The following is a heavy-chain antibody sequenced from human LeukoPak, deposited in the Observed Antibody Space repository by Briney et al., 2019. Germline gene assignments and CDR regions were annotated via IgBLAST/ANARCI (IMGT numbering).Heavy chain of an antibody. Sequence: PGGSLRLSCTTSGFNYSVHAFSWVRQAPGKGLEWVGFIRNQEYDGTTEYAASVKGRFFMSRDDSKSVAFLQMNSLKIEDTAIYYCSSQPHYYDSSDYLDYWGQGTLVTVSS. V-gene: IGHV3-49*04. CDR3: SSQPHYYDSSDYLDY. CDR2: IRNQEYDGTT. J-gene: IGHJ4*02. D-gene: IGHD3-22*01. CDR1: GFNYSVHA.